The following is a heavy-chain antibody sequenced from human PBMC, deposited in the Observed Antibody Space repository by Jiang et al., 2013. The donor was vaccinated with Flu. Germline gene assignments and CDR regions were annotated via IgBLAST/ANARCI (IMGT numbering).Heavy chain of an antibody. CDR2: INPNSGGT. CDR3: AREPVRSSSSQSAFDI. V-gene: IGHV1-2*04. CDR1: GYTFTGYY. D-gene: IGHD6-6*01. Sequence: SGAEVKKPGASVKVSCKASGYTFTGYYMHWVRQAPGQGLEWMGWINPNSGGTNYAQKFQGWVTMTRDTSISTAYMELSRLRSDDTAVYYCAREPVRSSSSQSAFDIWGQGTMVTVSS. J-gene: IGHJ3*02.